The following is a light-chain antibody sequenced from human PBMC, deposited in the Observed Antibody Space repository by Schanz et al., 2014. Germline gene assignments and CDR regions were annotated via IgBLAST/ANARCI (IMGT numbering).Light chain of an antibody. CDR1: TGTVTSDFH. Sequence: QAVVTQEPSLTVSPGGTVTLTCASSTGTVTSDFHANWFQQKPGQVPRALIYNTDNKHSWTPARFSGSLLGGKPALTLSGVQLEDEAEYYCLLSYSGAWVFGGGTKLTVL. J-gene: IGLJ3*02. CDR2: NTD. V-gene: IGLV7-43*01. CDR3: LLSYSGAWV.